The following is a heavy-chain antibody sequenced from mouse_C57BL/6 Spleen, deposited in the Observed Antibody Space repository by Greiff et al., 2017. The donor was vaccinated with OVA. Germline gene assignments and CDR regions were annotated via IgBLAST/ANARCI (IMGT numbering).Heavy chain of an antibody. V-gene: IGHV1-82*01. CDR1: GYAFSSSW. CDR3: ARYDYVGY. Sequence: VQLQQSGPELVKPGASVKISCKASGYAFSSSWMNWVKQRPGKGLEWIGRIYPGDGDTNYNGKFKGKATLTADKSSSTAYMQLSSLTSEDSAVYYCARYDYVGYWGQGTTLTVSS. CDR2: IYPGDGDT. J-gene: IGHJ2*01. D-gene: IGHD2-4*01.